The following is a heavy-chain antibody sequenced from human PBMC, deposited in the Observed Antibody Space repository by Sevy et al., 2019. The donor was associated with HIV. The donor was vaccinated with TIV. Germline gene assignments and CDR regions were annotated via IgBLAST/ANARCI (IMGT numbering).Heavy chain of an antibody. D-gene: IGHD3-10*01. CDR2: TRHDETAK. V-gene: IGHV3-30*02. J-gene: IGHJ6*02. CDR1: GFNFAIYG. CDR3: ARDGVYYGMDV. Sequence: GGSLRLSCAVSGFNFAIYGFHWVRQAPGKGLEWVANTRHDETAKYYVDSVKGRFTVSRDNSKNTVFLLMNSLTSDDTGTYYCARDGVYYGMDVWGLGTTVTVSS.